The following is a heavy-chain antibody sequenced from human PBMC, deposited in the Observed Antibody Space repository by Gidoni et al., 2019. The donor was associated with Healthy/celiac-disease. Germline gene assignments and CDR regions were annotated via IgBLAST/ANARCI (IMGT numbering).Heavy chain of an antibody. J-gene: IGHJ4*02. D-gene: IGHD1-26*01. Sequence: QVQLVESGGGLVKPGGSLRLSCAASGFTFSDYYMSWIRQAPGKGLEWVSYISSSSSYTNYADSVKGRFTISRDNAKNSLYLQMNSLRAEDTAVYYCARDGPLGATEVDYWGQGTLVTVSS. V-gene: IGHV3-11*06. CDR2: ISSSSSYT. CDR1: GFTFSDYY. CDR3: ARDGPLGATEVDY.